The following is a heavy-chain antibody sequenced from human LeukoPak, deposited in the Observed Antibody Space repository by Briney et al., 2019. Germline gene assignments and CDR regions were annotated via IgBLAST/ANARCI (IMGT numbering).Heavy chain of an antibody. V-gene: IGHV4-31*03. J-gene: IGHJ6*02. Sequence: LSQTLSLTCTVSGVSISSGGYYWSWLRQHPGKGLEWIGYIYYSGSTYYNPSLKSRVTISVDTSKNQFSLKLSSVTAADTAVCYCARDTLLYDSSGYYHYYGMDVWGQGTTVTVSS. CDR1: GVSISSGGYY. CDR2: IYYSGST. CDR3: ARDTLLYDSSGYYHYYGMDV. D-gene: IGHD3-22*01.